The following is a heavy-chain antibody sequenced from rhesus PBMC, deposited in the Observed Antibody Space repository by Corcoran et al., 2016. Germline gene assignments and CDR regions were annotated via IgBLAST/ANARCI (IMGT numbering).Heavy chain of an antibody. CDR2: IIGSSGST. Sequence: QVQLQESGPGLVKPSETLSLTCAVSGGSVSSSNWWSWIRQPPGKGLEWIGYIIGSSGSTYYNPSLKFRVTISTGTSKNQFALKLSSVTAADTAVYYWARRKVLFDYWGQGVLVTVSS. CDR3: ARRKVLFDY. V-gene: IGHV4-65*01. J-gene: IGHJ4*01. CDR1: GGSVSSSNW.